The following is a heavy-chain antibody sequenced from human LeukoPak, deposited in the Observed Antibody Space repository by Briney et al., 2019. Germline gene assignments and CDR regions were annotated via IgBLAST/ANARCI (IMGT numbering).Heavy chain of an antibody. J-gene: IGHJ1*01. Sequence: GGSLRLSCAASGFTFSRYWMSWVRQAPGKGLEWVANIKQDGSEKYYVDAVKGRFTISRDNAKNSLYLQMNSLRVEDTAVYFCAGPQWDSSGTVYFHHWGQGTLVTVSS. V-gene: IGHV3-7*05. CDR3: AGPQWDSSGTVYFHH. CDR1: GFTFSRYW. CDR2: IKQDGSEK. D-gene: IGHD3-22*01.